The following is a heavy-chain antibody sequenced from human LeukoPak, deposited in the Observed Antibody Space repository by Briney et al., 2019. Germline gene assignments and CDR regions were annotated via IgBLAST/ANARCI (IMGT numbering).Heavy chain of an antibody. J-gene: IGHJ4*02. V-gene: IGHV3-66*02. CDR3: AGSRSSGGFDY. Sequence: PSETLSLTCTVSGGSVSSYYWSWIRQPPGKGLEWVSIIYSGGSTYYADSVKGRFTISRDSSKDTLYLQMNTLRPEDTAVYYCAGSRSSGGFDYWGQGTLVTVSS. CDR1: GGSVSSYY. CDR2: IYSGGST. D-gene: IGHD6-6*01.